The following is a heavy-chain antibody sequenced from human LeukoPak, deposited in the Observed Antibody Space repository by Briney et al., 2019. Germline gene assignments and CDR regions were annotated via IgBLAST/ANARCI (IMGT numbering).Heavy chain of an antibody. CDR1: GASISSYY. CDR2: IQNSART. CDR3: ATDYSNFYGMDV. D-gene: IGHD4-11*01. Sequence: SETLSLICTVSGASISSYYWSWIRQPPGKGLEWIGYIQNSARTNYNPSLESRVTISVDSSKDQFSLRLSSVTAADTAVYYCATDYSNFYGMDVWGQGTTVTVSS. V-gene: IGHV4-59*01. J-gene: IGHJ6*02.